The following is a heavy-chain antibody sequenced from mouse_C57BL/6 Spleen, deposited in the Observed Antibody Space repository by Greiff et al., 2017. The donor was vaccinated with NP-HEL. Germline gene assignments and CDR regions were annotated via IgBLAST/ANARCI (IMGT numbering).Heavy chain of an antibody. CDR3: ATLWDGDYFDY. Sequence: QVHVKQPGTELVKPGASVKLSCKASGYTFTSYWMHWVKQRPGQGLEWIGNINPSNGGTNYNEKFKSKATLTVDKSSSTAYMQLSSLTSEDSAVYYCATLWDGDYFDYWGQGTTLTVSS. D-gene: IGHD4-1*01. V-gene: IGHV1-53*01. CDR1: GYTFTSYW. J-gene: IGHJ2*01. CDR2: INPSNGGT.